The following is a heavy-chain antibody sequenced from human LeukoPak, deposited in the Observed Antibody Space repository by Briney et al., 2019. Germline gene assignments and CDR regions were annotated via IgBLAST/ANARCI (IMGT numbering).Heavy chain of an antibody. Sequence: PGGSLRLSCAASGFTFSNAWMHWVRQAPGQGLVWVSRIYGDGSSTTYADSVKGRFIISRDNAKNTLYLQMNSLRGDDTAVYFCATDAGHGFSFWGQGTLVTVSS. CDR3: ATDAGHGFSF. V-gene: IGHV3-74*03. CDR2: IYGDGSST. CDR1: GFTFSNAW. J-gene: IGHJ3*01. D-gene: IGHD3/OR15-3a*01.